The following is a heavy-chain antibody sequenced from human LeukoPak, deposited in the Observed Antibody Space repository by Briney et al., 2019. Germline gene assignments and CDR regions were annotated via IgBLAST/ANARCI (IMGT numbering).Heavy chain of an antibody. CDR2: IYPGDSDT. Sequence: GAALKISCKGSGYRFTDYWIAWVRQVPGKGLEWLGIIYPGDSDTRYSPSFQGHVTISADKSNSTAYLHWSSLNASDTAMYYCARHESNGYIASAFDYWGQGTLVTVSS. CDR1: GYRFTDYW. V-gene: IGHV5-51*01. J-gene: IGHJ4*02. D-gene: IGHD5-24*01. CDR3: ARHESNGYIASAFDY.